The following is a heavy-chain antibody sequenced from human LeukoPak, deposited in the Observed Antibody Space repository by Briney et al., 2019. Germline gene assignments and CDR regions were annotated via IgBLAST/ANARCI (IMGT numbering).Heavy chain of an antibody. V-gene: IGHV3-23*01. D-gene: IGHD3-22*01. CDR2: ISGSGGST. CDR1: GFSFNSYT. Sequence: GGSLRLSCAASGFSFNSYTMSWVRQAPGKGLEWVSGISGSGGSTYYADSVKGRFTISRDNSKNTLYLQMNSLRAEDTAVYYCAKVPRITMIVVVTPDYWGQGTLVTVFS. J-gene: IGHJ4*02. CDR3: AKVPRITMIVVVTPDY.